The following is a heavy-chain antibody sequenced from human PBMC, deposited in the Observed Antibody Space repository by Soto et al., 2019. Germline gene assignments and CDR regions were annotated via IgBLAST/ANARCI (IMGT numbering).Heavy chain of an antibody. CDR3: ANGLGYCTNGVCYWDFDY. CDR2: IYYSGST. D-gene: IGHD2-8*01. CDR1: GGSISSSSYY. Sequence: SEPLSLTCTVSGGSISSSSYYWGWIRQPPGKGLEWIGSIYYSGSTYYNPSLKSRVTISVETSKNQFSLKLSSVTAADTAVYYCANGLGYCTNGVCYWDFDYWGQGTLVTVSS. V-gene: IGHV4-39*01. J-gene: IGHJ4*02.